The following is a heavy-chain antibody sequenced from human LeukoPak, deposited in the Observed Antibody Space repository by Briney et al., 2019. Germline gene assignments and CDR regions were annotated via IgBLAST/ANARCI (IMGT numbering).Heavy chain of an antibody. CDR3: ARNYYDTKKPWD. J-gene: IGHJ4*02. CDR1: GGSISSYY. CDR2: IYHSGST. V-gene: IGHV4-59*08. Sequence: PSETLSLTCTVSGGSISSYYWSWIRQPPGKGLEWIGSIYHSGSTYYNPSLKSRVTISVDTSKNQFSLKLSSVTAADTAVYFCARNYYDTKKPWDWGQGTLVTVSS. D-gene: IGHD3-22*01.